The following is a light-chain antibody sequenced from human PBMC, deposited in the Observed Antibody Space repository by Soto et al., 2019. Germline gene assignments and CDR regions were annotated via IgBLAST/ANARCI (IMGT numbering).Light chain of an antibody. Sequence: QSALTQSPSASGTPGQRVTISCYGSSSNIGSYPVYWYQQLPGTAPKLLINSDDQRPSGVPDRFSASKSGTSASLAISGLRSEDEDDYYCAAWDASLSGHVFGAGTKVTVL. J-gene: IGLJ1*01. CDR3: AAWDASLSGHV. V-gene: IGLV1-47*02. CDR2: SDD. CDR1: SSNIGSYP.